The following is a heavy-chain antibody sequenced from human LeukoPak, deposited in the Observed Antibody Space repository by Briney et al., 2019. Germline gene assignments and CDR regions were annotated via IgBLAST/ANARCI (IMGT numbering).Heavy chain of an antibody. D-gene: IGHD6-6*01. V-gene: IGHV1-18*01. CDR2: ISAYNGNT. CDR1: GYTFTSYG. CDR3: AREGLGKLVSKSYFDY. Sequence: ASVKVSCKASGYTFTSYGISWVRQAPGQGLEWMGWISAYNGNTNYAQKLQGRVTMTTDTSTSTAYMELRSLRSDDTAVYYCAREGLGKLVSKSYFDYWGQGTLVTVSS. J-gene: IGHJ4*02.